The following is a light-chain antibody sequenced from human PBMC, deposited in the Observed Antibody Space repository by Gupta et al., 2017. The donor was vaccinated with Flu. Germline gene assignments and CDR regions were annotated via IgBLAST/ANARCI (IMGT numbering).Light chain of an antibody. CDR3: SSFTSSLTWV. V-gene: IGLV2-14*01. J-gene: IGLJ3*02. CDR2: EVS. CDR1: SSDVGRNNF. Sequence: SALTQPASVSGSPGQSITSSCPGTSSDVGRNNFVSWCQQYPGQAPKLLIYEVSNWPSGVSNRFSGSKAGNTASLTSSGLQAEDEADYYCSSFTSSLTWVFGGGTKLTVL.